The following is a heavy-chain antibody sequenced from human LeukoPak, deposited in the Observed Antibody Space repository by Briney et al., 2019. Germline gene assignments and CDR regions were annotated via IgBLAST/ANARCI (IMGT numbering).Heavy chain of an antibody. D-gene: IGHD6-19*01. CDR2: ISSSSSYI. V-gene: IGHV3-21*01. CDR3: ARGWVAVAGGNWFDP. J-gene: IGHJ5*02. CDR1: GFTFSSYS. Sequence: TGGSLRLSCAASGFTFSSYSMNWVRQAPGKGLEWVSSISSSSSYIYYADSVKGRFTISRDNAKNSLYLQMNSLRAEDTAVYYCARGWVAVAGGNWFDPWGQGTLVTVSS.